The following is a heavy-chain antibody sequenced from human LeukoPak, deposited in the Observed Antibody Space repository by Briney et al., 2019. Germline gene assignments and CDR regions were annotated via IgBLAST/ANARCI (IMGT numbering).Heavy chain of an antibody. J-gene: IGHJ4*02. CDR1: GYSISSGYY. D-gene: IGHD4-23*01. V-gene: IGHV4-38-2*01. Sequence: PSETLSLTCAVSGYSISSGYYWGWIRQPPGKGLEWIGSLYHTGSTYYNPSLKSRVTISPDTSKNHFSLEVTSVTAADTAVYYCARHMTTVVTPADYWGQGALVTVSS. CDR2: LYHTGST. CDR3: ARHMTTVVTPADY.